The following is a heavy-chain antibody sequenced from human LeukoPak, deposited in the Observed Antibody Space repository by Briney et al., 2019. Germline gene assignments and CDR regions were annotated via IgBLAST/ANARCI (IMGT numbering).Heavy chain of an antibody. CDR2: IYYSGST. D-gene: IGHD6-13*01. CDR1: GGSISSYY. Sequence: PSETLSLTCTVSGGSISSYYWSWIRQPPGKGLEWIGYIYYSGSTNYNPSLKSRVTISVDTSKNQFSLRLGSVTAADTAVYYCAGLYSSSWFDYWGQGTLVTVSS. J-gene: IGHJ4*02. V-gene: IGHV4-59*01. CDR3: AGLYSSSWFDY.